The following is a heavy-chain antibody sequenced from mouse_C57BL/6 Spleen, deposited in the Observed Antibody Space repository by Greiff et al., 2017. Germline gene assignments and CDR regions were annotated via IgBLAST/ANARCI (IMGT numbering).Heavy chain of an antibody. CDR2: IDPSDSYT. J-gene: IGHJ3*01. CDR1: GYTFTSYW. V-gene: IGHV1-69*01. D-gene: IGHD1-1*01. Sequence: QVQLQQSGAELVMPGASVKLSCKASGYTFTSYWMHWVKQRPGQGLEWIGEIDPSDSYTNYNQKFKGKSTLTVDKSSSTAYMQLSSLTSEDSAVYYCASPFYGSFACWGQGTLVTVSA. CDR3: ASPFYGSFAC.